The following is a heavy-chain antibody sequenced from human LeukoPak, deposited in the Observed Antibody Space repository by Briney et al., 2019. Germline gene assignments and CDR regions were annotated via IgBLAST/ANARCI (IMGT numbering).Heavy chain of an antibody. J-gene: IGHJ6*03. Sequence: PGGSLRLSCTAFGLTFGDYGMAWVRQAPGKGLEWVGFIRSKAYGGATENAASVKGRFSISRDDSKNIAYLQMNSLKTEDTAMYYCARVLEFPGYYYFYMDVWGNGTTVTVSS. CDR3: ARVLEFPGYYYFYMDV. CDR2: IRSKAYGGAT. CDR1: GLTFGDYG. V-gene: IGHV3-49*04. D-gene: IGHD1-1*01.